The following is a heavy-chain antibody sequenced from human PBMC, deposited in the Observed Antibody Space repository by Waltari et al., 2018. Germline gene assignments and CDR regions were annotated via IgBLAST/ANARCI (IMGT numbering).Heavy chain of an antibody. J-gene: IGHJ5*02. CDR3: TREVVPAATIVVNWFDP. CDR1: GYIFTSYA. CDR2: IITSTGNP. V-gene: IGHV7-4-1*01. Sequence: QVQLVQSGSELKKPGASVKISCKASGYIFTSYAINLGRQDPGQGLELMGWIITSTGNPTYAQGFTGRFVFSLDTSVSTAYLEIHNLKAEDTAVYYCTREVVPAATIVVNWFDPWGQGTLVTVSS. D-gene: IGHD2-15*01.